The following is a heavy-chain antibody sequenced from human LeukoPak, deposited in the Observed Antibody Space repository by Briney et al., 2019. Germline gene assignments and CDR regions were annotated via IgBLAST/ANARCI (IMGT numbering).Heavy chain of an antibody. J-gene: IGHJ4*02. V-gene: IGHV4-59*12. CDR1: GGSISSYY. CDR3: ARDLGLNSYFDY. Sequence: SETLSLTCTVSGGSISSYYWSWIRQPPGKGLEWIGYIYYSGSTNYNPSLKSRVTISIDTSKNQFSLNLRFVTAADTAVYYCARDLGLNSYFDYWSQGTLVTVSS. CDR2: IYYSGST. D-gene: IGHD2/OR15-2a*01.